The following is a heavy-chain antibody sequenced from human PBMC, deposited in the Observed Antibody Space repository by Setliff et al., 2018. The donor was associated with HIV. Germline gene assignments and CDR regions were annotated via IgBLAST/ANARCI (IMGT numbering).Heavy chain of an antibody. CDR2: ITRDGTTK. J-gene: IGHJ3*02. CDR3: ARDHLFAFDI. CDR1: GFIFGSYS. Sequence: PGGSLRLSCAASGFIFGSYSINWVRQAPGKGLEWLSSITRDGTTKNYADSVKGRFTISRDNAKNSLYLQMNSLRVEDTAVYYCARDHLFAFDIWGQGTMVTVSS. V-gene: IGHV3-48*03.